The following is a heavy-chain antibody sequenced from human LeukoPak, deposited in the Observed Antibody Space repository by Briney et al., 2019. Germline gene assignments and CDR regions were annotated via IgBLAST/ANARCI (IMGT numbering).Heavy chain of an antibody. CDR3: AKDSGSGGTRASDY. D-gene: IGHD6-19*01. CDR2: ISWNSGSI. V-gene: IGHV3-9*01. CDR1: GLTFDDYA. Sequence: GGSLRLSCEASGLTFDDYAMHWVRQAPGKGLEWVSGISWNSGSIGYADSVKGRFTISRDNAKNSLYLQMNSLRAEDTALYYCAKDSGSGGTRASDYWGQGTLVTVSS. J-gene: IGHJ4*02.